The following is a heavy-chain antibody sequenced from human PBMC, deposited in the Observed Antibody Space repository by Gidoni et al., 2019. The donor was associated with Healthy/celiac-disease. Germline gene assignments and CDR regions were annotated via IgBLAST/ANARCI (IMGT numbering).Heavy chain of an antibody. V-gene: IGHV5-51*01. CDR1: GYSFTSYW. CDR3: ARRRYYDSSGSRYFDY. CDR2: IYPGDSDT. J-gene: IGHJ4*02. D-gene: IGHD3-22*01. Sequence: EVQLVQSGAEVKKPGESLKISCKGSGYSFTSYWIGWVRQVPGKGLEWMGNIYPGDSDTRYSPSFQGQVTISADKSISTAYLTWSSLKASDTAMYYCARRRYYDSSGSRYFDYWGQGTLVTVSS.